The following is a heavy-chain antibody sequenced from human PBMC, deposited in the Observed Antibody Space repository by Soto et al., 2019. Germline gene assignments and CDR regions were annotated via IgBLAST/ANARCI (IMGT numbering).Heavy chain of an antibody. CDR3: TAKRAEAGTHAYYYYHGMDV. J-gene: IGHJ6*02. V-gene: IGHV1-58*01. D-gene: IGHD6-13*01. CDR1: GSTSTRSA. CDR2: IVVGSGNT. Sequence: GGLVKGSCKASGSTSTRSAVQWVREAGGQRLAWIGWIVVGSGNTNDGQKFQERVTITRDMSTSTAYIALSSLRCGDATVYYCTAKRAEAGTHAYYYYHGMDVWGQGTTVRVS.